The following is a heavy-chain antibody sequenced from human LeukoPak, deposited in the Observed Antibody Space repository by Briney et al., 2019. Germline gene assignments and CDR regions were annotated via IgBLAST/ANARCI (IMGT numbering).Heavy chain of an antibody. J-gene: IGHJ4*02. V-gene: IGHV3-74*01. CDR1: GFTFNTFW. D-gene: IGHD6-13*01. CDR2: INTDGRST. CDR3: ASGGVDSRYYFDY. Sequence: GGSLRLSCAASGFTFNTFWMHWVRQAPGKGLVWVSRINTDGRSTTCADSVKGRFTISRDNAKNTLYLQMSSLRAEDTAVYYCASGGVDSRYYFDYWGQGTLVTVSS.